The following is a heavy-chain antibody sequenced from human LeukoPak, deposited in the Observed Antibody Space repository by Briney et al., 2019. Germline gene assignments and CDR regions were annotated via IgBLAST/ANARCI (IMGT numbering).Heavy chain of an antibody. CDR3: ARDLWGHITMIVGY. CDR2: ISAYNGNT. V-gene: IGHV1-18*01. Sequence: GASVRVSCRASGYSFFTYGISWVRQAPGQGLEWMGWISAYNGNTNYAQKLQGRVTMTTDTSTSTAYMELRSLRSDDTAVYYCARDLWGHITMIVGYWGQGTLVTVSS. J-gene: IGHJ4*02. CDR1: GYSFFTYG. D-gene: IGHD3-22*01.